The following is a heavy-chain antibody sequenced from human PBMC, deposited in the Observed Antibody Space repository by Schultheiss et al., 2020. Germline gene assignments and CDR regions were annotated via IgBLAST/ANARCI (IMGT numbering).Heavy chain of an antibody. D-gene: IGHD3-22*01. CDR3: ARVRYYDSSGYSNFDY. CDR1: GGSFSGYY. Sequence: QTLSLTCAVYGGSFSGYYWSWIRQPPGKGLEWIGEINHSGSTNYNPSLKSRVTISVDTSKNQFSLKLSSVTAADTAVYYCARVRYYDSSGYSNFDYWGQGTLVTVSS. V-gene: IGHV4-34*01. CDR2: INHSGST. J-gene: IGHJ4*02.